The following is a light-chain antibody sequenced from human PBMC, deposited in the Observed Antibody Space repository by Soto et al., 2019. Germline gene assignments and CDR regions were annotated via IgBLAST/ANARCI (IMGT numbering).Light chain of an antibody. CDR1: TNAIGGYNF. V-gene: IGLV2-14*01. CDR2: DVT. J-gene: IGLJ1*01. CDR3: NSYSGGNTLYV. Sequence: QSALTQPASVAGSPGQSITIPCNGTTNAIGGYNFVSWFQQHPGKAPKLLICDVTRRPSGVSDRFSGSKSGNTASLTISGLQSEDEADYYYNSYSGGNTLYVFGSGTKLTVL.